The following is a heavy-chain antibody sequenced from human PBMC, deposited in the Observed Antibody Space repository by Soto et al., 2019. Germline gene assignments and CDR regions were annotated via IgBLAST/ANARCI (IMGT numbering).Heavy chain of an antibody. CDR2: ISGSGGST. CDR3: AKDALGYIYRSTLLDY. J-gene: IGHJ4*02. CDR1: GFTFSSYA. V-gene: IGHV3-23*01. Sequence: GGSLRLSCAASGFTFSSYAMSWVRQAPGKGLEWVSAISGSGGSTYYADSVKGRFTISRDNSKNTLYLQMNSLRAEDTAVYYCAKDALGYIYRSTLLDYWGQGTLVTGSS. D-gene: IGHD5-18*01.